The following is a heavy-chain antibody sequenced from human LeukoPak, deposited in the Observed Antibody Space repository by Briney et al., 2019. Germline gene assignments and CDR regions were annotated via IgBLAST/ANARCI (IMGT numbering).Heavy chain of an antibody. D-gene: IGHD3-22*01. CDR1: GFTFSSYE. V-gene: IGHV3-48*03. Sequence: GGSLRLSCAASGFTFSSYEMNWVRQAPGKGLEWVSYISSSGSTIYYADSVKGRFTISRDNAKNSLYLQMNSLRAEDTAVYYCARDPPYYDSSGYYYDYWGQGTLVTVSS. J-gene: IGHJ4*02. CDR3: ARDPPYYDSSGYYYDY. CDR2: ISSSGSTI.